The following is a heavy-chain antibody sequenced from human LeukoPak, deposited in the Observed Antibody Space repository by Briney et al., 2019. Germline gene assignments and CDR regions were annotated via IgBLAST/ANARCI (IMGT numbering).Heavy chain of an antibody. Sequence: SETLSLTCAVYGGSFSGYYWSWIRQPPGKGLEWIGEINHSGSTNYNPSLKSRVTISVDTSKNQFSLKLSSVTAADTAVYYCAREIPITMVRGVIIRYFDYWGQGTLVTVSS. D-gene: IGHD3-10*01. CDR3: AREIPITMVRGVIIRYFDY. CDR2: INHSGST. CDR1: GGSFSGYY. V-gene: IGHV4-34*01. J-gene: IGHJ4*02.